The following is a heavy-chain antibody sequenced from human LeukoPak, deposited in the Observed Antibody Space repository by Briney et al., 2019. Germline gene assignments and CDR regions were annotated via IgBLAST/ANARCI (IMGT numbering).Heavy chain of an antibody. D-gene: IGHD6-6*01. CDR3: ARSLSPLAALFDY. CDR2: IGSAGSTK. J-gene: IGHJ4*02. Sequence: GGSLRLSCAVSGFTFSSYNMNWVRQAPGKGLEWVSYIGSAGSTKFYADSVKGRFTVSRDNAKNSLFLQMNSLRAEDTAVYYCARSLSPLAALFDYWGQGTLVTVSS. V-gene: IGHV3-48*01. CDR1: GFTFSSYN.